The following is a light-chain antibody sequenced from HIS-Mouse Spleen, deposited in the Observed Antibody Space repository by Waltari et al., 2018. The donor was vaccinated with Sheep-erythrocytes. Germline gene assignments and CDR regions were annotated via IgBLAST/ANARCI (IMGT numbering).Light chain of an antibody. J-gene: IGLJ2*01. CDR1: SSDVGSYNL. Sequence: QSALTQPASVSGSPGPSITIPCPGTSSDVGSYNLVSWYQQHPGKAPKLMIYEGSKRPSGVSNRFYGSKSGNTASLTISGLQAEDEADYYCCSYAGSSTLVFGGGTKLTVL. V-gene: IGLV2-23*01. CDR2: EGS. CDR3: CSYAGSSTLV.